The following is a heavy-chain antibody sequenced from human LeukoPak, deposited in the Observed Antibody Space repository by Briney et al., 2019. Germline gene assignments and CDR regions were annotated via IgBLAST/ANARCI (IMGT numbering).Heavy chain of an antibody. J-gene: IGHJ4*02. V-gene: IGHV3-23*01. Sequence: PGGSLRLSCAASLFTFSSYAMSWVRQAPGKGLEWVSGISGSGDSTYYADSVKGRFTISRDNSKNTLYLQMNSLRAEDTAVYYCARDSPRPGDSSGYYYGGFDYWGQGTLVTVSS. CDR2: ISGSGDST. CDR1: LFTFSSYA. D-gene: IGHD3-22*01. CDR3: ARDSPRPGDSSGYYYGGFDY.